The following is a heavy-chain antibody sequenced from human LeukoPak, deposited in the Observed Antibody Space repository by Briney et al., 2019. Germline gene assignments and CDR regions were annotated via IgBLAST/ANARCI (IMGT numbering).Heavy chain of an antibody. D-gene: IGHD6-19*01. CDR3: AKLSKAGIAVAGRNY. CDR1: GFTFSSYA. V-gene: IGHV3-23*01. J-gene: IGHJ4*02. CDR2: ISGSGGSS. Sequence: GGSLRLSCAASGFTFSSYAMSWVRQAPGKGLEWVSAISGSGGSSYYADSVKGRFTISRDNSKNTLYLQMNSLRAEDTAVYYCAKLSKAGIAVAGRNYWGQGTLVTVSS.